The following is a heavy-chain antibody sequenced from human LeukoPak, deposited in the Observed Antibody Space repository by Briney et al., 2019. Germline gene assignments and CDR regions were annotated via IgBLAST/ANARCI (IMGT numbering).Heavy chain of an antibody. D-gene: IGHD3-22*01. CDR2: INPNSGGT. Sequence: ASVKVSCKASGYTFTGYYMHWVRQAPGQGLEWMGWINPNSGGTNYAQKFQGRVTMTRDTSISTAYMELSRLRSDDTTVYYCARDYYDSSGCYSANWFDPWGQGTLVTVSS. CDR1: GYTFTGYY. CDR3: ARDYYDSSGCYSANWFDP. J-gene: IGHJ5*02. V-gene: IGHV1-2*02.